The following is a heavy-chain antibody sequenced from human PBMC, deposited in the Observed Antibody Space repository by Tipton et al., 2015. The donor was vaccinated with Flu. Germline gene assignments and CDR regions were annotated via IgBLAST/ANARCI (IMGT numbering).Heavy chain of an antibody. CDR1: GFTFSSYS. Sequence: SLRLSCAASGFTFSSYSMNWVRQAPGKGLEWVSSISSSSGYIYYADSVKGRFTISRDNAKNSLYLQMNSLRAEDTAVYYCARDINSSSWPRNWYFDLWGRGTLVTVSS. V-gene: IGHV3-21*01. J-gene: IGHJ2*01. CDR3: ARDINSSSWPRNWYFDL. CDR2: ISSSSGYI. D-gene: IGHD6-13*01.